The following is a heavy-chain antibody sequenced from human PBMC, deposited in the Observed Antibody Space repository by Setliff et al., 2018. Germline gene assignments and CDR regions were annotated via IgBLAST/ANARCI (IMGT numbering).Heavy chain of an antibody. J-gene: IGHJ6*02. CDR1: GGPFSRSSSY. Sequence: PSETLSLTCTVSGGPFSRSSSYWSWIRQPVGRRLEWIGRIHASGNTHTNPSLKSRVTISVDTSKNQFSLKLTSVTAADTAVYYCARLSWNGLRYYGLDVWGQGTTVTVSS. D-gene: IGHD3-3*01. CDR3: ARLSWNGLRYYGLDV. CDR2: IHASGNT. V-gene: IGHV4-61*02.